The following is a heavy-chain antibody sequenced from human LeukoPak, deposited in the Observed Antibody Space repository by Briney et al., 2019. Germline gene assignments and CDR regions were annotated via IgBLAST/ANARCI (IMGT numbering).Heavy chain of an antibody. V-gene: IGHV3-30-3*01. D-gene: IGHD3-9*01. J-gene: IGHJ5*02. CDR1: GFTFSSYA. CDR2: ISYDGSNK. Sequence: PGGSLRLSCAASGFTFSSYAMHWVRQAPGKGLEWVAVISYDGSNKYYADSVKGRFTISRGNSKNTLYLQMNSLRAEDTAVYYCARGPRLILTGFTGWFDPWGQGTLVTVSS. CDR3: ARGPRLILTGFTGWFDP.